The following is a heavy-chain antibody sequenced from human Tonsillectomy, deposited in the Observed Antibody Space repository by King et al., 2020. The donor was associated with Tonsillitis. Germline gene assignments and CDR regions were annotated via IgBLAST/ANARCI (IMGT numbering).Heavy chain of an antibody. CDR2: IKQDGGEK. D-gene: IGHD2-2*01. J-gene: IGHJ6*02. Sequence: VQLVESGGGLVQPGGSLRLSCAASGFTFSSSWMSGVRQAPGRGLECGANIKQDGGEKYYVDSVKGRLTISRDNAKNSLYLQMNSLRAEDRAGYYCLPDPARGGYQNDMDVWGQGTTVTVSS. CDR1: GFTFSSSW. CDR3: LPDPARGGYQNDMDV. V-gene: IGHV3-7*01.